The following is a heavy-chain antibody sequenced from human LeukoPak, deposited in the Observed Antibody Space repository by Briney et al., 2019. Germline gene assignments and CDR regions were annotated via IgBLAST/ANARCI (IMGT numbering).Heavy chain of an antibody. CDR2: IIPSGGGT. J-gene: IGHJ4*02. D-gene: IGHD1-26*01. CDR1: GYTFTTYY. CDR3: VREYRGGFWDY. V-gene: IGHV1-46*01. Sequence: ASLRVSCTASGYTFTTYYVHWVRQAPGQGLEWMGIIIPSGGGTNYAQKFQGRVTMTRDTSTSTVLMELSSLGSEDTAGYYWVREYRGGFWDYWGQGTLVTVSS.